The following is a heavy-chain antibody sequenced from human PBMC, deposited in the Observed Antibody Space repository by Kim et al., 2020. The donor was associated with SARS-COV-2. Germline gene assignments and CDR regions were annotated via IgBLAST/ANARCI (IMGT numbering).Heavy chain of an antibody. J-gene: IGHJ4*02. V-gene: IGHV5-51*01. Sequence: YNTSFQRHVTIYADKSISTAYLQWSSLKASDTAMYYCASSQRAWELTFDYWGQGTLVTVSS. CDR3: ASSQRAWELTFDY. D-gene: IGHD1-26*01.